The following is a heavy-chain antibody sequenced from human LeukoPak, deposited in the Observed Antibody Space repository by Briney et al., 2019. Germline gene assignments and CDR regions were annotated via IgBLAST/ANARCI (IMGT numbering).Heavy chain of an antibody. CDR2: INHSGST. Sequence: SETLSLTCAVYGGSFSGYYWSWIRQPPGKGLERIGEINHSGSTNYNPSLKSRVTISVDTSKNQFSLKLSSVTAADTAVYYCAARHCSSTSCYKQRLNNFDYWGQGTLVTVSS. J-gene: IGHJ4*02. V-gene: IGHV4-34*01. CDR1: GGSFSGYY. CDR3: AARHCSSTSCYKQRLNNFDY. D-gene: IGHD2-2*02.